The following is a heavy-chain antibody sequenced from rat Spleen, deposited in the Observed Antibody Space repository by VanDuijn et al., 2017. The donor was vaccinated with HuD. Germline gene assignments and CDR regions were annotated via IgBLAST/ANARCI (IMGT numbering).Heavy chain of an antibody. CDR2: ISSGGHT. Sequence: EVQLKESGPGLVKPSQTLSLTCTVSGFSLTDYSVHWVRQPPGKGLEWIAAISSGGHTYYNSALKSRLSISRDTSKSQVFLKMSSLQTEDTATYYCARDGGDYWGQGVMVTVSS. CDR1: GFSLTDYS. V-gene: IGHV2S63*01. CDR3: ARDGGDY. J-gene: IGHJ2*01.